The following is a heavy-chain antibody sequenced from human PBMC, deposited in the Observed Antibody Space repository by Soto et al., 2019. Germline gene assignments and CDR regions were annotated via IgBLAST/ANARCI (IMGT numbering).Heavy chain of an antibody. Sequence: SEPLSLTCAVSGVSISSYYWSWIRQPPGKGLEWIGYNYYSGTTNYNPSLKSRVTISVNTSKNQFSLRLTSVTAADTAVYYCVREAYIGYGHAIDHWGQGTLVTVSS. D-gene: IGHD5-12*01. CDR2: NYYSGTT. V-gene: IGHV4-59*01. CDR3: VREAYIGYGHAIDH. J-gene: IGHJ4*02. CDR1: GVSISSYY.